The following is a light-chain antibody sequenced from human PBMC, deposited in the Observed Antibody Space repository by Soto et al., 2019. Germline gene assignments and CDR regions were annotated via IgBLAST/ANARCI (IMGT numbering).Light chain of an antibody. CDR1: QSVSSSY. J-gene: IGKJ4*01. CDR2: GAS. CDR3: QQYNSPPLT. Sequence: EIVLTQSPGTLSLSPGDRATLSCRASQSVSSSYLAWYQQKHGQAPRLLIYGASSRATGIPDRFSGSGSGTDFTLTISRLEPEDFAVYYCQQYNSPPLTFGGGTKVDI. V-gene: IGKV3-20*01.